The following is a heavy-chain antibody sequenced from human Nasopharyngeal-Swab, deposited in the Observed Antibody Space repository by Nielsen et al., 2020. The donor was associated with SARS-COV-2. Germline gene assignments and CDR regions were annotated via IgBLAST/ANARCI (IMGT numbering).Heavy chain of an antibody. CDR3: SRESSAADY. CDR2: IKQDGSEK. V-gene: IGHV3-7*01. J-gene: IGHJ4*02. CDR1: GFIFTNFW. Sequence: GGSLRLSCAASGFIFTNFWMTWVRQAPGKGLEWVANIKQDGSEKYYVDSVKGRFTISRDNAKNSLYLQMNSLRAEDTAVYFCSRESSAADYWGRGTLVTVSS. D-gene: IGHD6-13*01.